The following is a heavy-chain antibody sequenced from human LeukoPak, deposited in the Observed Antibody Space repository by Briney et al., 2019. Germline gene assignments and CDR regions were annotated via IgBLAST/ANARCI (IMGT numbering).Heavy chain of an antibody. CDR1: GYTFTSYA. J-gene: IGHJ4*02. Sequence: ASVKVSCKASGYTFTSYAMNWVRQAPGQGLEWMGWVNTNTGNPTYAQGFTGRFVFSLDTSVSTAYLQISSLKAEDTAVYYCARDGGRSHWRFFDYWGQGTLVTVSS. D-gene: IGHD1-26*01. CDR2: VNTNTGNP. CDR3: ARDGGRSHWRFFDY. V-gene: IGHV7-4-1*02.